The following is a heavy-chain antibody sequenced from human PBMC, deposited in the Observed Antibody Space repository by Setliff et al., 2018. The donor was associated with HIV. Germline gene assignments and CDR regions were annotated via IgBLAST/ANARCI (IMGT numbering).Heavy chain of an antibody. CDR2: THTSGST. CDR3: ARTGYAFDL. J-gene: IGHJ3*01. CDR1: GGSMNENH. Sequence: PSETLSLTCTVSGGSMNENHWSWIRQSPGKGLEWIAYTHTSGSTYFNPSFVSRVTISIDSSENQFSLKLRSLTAAGTAVYFCARTGYAFDLWGPGTMVTV. V-gene: IGHV4-4*08.